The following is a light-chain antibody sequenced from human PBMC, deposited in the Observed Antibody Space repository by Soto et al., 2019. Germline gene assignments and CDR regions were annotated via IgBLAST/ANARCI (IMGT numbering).Light chain of an antibody. CDR2: GAS. J-gene: IGKJ1*01. V-gene: IGKV3-20*01. CDR3: QQYGTSPRT. Sequence: EIVLTQSPATLSLSPGEGATLSCRASQSVSSNYLAWYQQKPGQAPRLLIYGASSRATGIPDRFSGSGSGTDFILTISRLEPEDFAVYYCQQYGTSPRTFGQGTKVDIK. CDR1: QSVSSNY.